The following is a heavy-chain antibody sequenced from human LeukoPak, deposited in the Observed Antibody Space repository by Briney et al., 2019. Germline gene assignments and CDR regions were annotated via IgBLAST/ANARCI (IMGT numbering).Heavy chain of an antibody. CDR1: GFTVSSNY. Sequence: GESLRLSCAASGFTVSSNYMSWVRQAPGKGLEWVSVIYSGGSTYYADSVKGRFTISRDNSKNTLYLQMNSLRAEDTAVCYCARDAAGRREYYYDSSGYYGDAFDIWGQGTMVTVSS. CDR3: ARDAAGRREYYYDSSGYYGDAFDI. V-gene: IGHV3-53*01. D-gene: IGHD3-22*01. CDR2: IYSGGST. J-gene: IGHJ3*02.